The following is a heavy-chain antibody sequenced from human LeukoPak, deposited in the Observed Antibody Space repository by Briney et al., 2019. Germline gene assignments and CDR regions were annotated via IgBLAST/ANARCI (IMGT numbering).Heavy chain of an antibody. D-gene: IGHD6-19*01. V-gene: IGHV4-31*03. CDR3: AREVAVRSRYFGC. CDR2: IYYSGST. J-gene: IGHJ4*02. Sequence: SETLSLTCTVSRGSINSGGYYWTWIRQHPGKGLEWIGNIYYSGSTYYNPSLKSRLTMSIDTSKKQFSLKLSSVTAADTAVYYCAREVAVRSRYFGCWGQGTLVTVSS. CDR1: RGSINSGGYY.